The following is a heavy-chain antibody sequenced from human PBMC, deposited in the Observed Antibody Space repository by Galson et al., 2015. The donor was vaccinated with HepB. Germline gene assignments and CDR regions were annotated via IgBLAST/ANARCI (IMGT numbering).Heavy chain of an antibody. CDR2: ISGNGGSK. D-gene: IGHD3-22*01. Sequence: SLRLSCATSGVSISKYAMSWVRQAPGKGLEWVAAISGNGGSKYYADSVMGRFTISRDNSKNTLYLQMSALRAEDTAVYYCAKDPSFYFDSSGFYNFEYWGQGTLVAVSS. CDR1: GVSISKYA. CDR3: AKDPSFYFDSSGFYNFEY. J-gene: IGHJ4*02. V-gene: IGHV3-23*01.